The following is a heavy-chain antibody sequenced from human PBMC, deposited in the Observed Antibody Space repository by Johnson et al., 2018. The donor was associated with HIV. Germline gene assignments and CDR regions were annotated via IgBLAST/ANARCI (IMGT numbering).Heavy chain of an antibody. CDR2: FGWNGGSI. CDR3: AKDFIAAPRGAFDI. J-gene: IGHJ3*02. V-gene: IGHV3-9*01. CDR1: GSTFDDYA. Sequence: VQLVESGGGLVQPGRSLRLSCAASGSTFDDYAMHWVRKAPGKGLEWVSGFGWNGGSIGYADSVKGRFTISRDNAKNSLYLQMNSLRAEDTALYYCAKDFIAAPRGAFDIWGQGTMVTVSS. D-gene: IGHD6-13*01.